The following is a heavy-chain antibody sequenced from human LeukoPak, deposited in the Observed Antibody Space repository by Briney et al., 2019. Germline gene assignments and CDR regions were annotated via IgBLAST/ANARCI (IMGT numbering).Heavy chain of an antibody. CDR2: ISGSAGST. D-gene: IGHD3-22*01. CDR1: GFTFSSYA. V-gene: IGHV3-23*01. Sequence: PGGSLTLPCAASGFTFSSYAKSWARHPPGKGLEWVSAISGSAGSTYYAASVKGRFTISRDNSKNTLYLQMNSLRAEDTAVYYCAKGDYYDSSFPIDYWGEGTLVTVYS. CDR3: AKGDYYDSSFPIDY. J-gene: IGHJ4*02.